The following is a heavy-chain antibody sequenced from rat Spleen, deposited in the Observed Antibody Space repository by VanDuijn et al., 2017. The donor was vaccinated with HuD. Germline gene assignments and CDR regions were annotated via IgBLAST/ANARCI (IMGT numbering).Heavy chain of an antibody. V-gene: IGHV3-3*01. CDR3: GRDNNYKAY. J-gene: IGHJ2*01. Sequence: VRLKESGPGLVQPSQSLSLTCSVTFYSITSSYRWSWVRKFPGNKLEWMGYIDSAGSTNYNPSLKSRISITRDTSKNQFFLQVNSVTTEDTATYYCGRDNNYKAYWGQGVMVTVSS. D-gene: IGHD1-10*01. CDR2: IDSAGST. CDR1: FYSITSSYR.